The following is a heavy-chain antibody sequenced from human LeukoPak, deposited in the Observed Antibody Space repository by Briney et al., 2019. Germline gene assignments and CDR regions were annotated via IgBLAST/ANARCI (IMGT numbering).Heavy chain of an antibody. CDR3: AKDGTGTNSPNDFDY. CDR1: GFIFSSYA. J-gene: IGHJ4*02. CDR2: ISGSGRST. Sequence: GGSLRLSCAASGFIFSSYAMSWVRQAPGKGLAWVSAISGSGRSTYYADSVKGRFTISRDNSKNTLYLQMNGLRAEDTAVYYCAKDGTGTNSPNDFDYWGQGTLVTVSS. V-gene: IGHV3-23*01. D-gene: IGHD1-14*01.